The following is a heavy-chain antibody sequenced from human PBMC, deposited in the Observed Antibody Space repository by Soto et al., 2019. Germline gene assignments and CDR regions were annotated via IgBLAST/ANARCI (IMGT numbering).Heavy chain of an antibody. Sequence: QVQLVESGGGVVQTGKSLRLSCATSGFTFSSYAMHWVRQGPGKGLEWVAFISFDGRKIHYADSVKGRFSISRDISGNTLYLQMDRLRIEDTAVYYCARAGLSGFNSGWYGAWFDPWGQGTLVTVSS. CDR3: ARAGLSGFNSGWYGAWFDP. D-gene: IGHD6-19*01. CDR2: ISFDGRKI. V-gene: IGHV3-30*04. CDR1: GFTFSSYA. J-gene: IGHJ5*02.